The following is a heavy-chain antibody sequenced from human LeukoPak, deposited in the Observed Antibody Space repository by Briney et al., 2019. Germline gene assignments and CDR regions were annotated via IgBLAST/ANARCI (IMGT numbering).Heavy chain of an antibody. J-gene: IGHJ1*01. D-gene: IGHD2-15*01. Sequence: ASVKVSCKASGGTFSSCAISWVRQAPGQGLEWMGRIIPIFGTANYAQKFQGRVTITTDESTSTAYMELSSLRSEDTAVYYCARGYCSGGSCYSGYFQHWGQGTLVTVSS. V-gene: IGHV1-69*05. CDR1: GGTFSSCA. CDR2: IIPIFGTA. CDR3: ARGYCSGGSCYSGYFQH.